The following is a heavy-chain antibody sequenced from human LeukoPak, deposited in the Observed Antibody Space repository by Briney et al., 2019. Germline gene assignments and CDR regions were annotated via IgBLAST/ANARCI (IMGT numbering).Heavy chain of an antibody. Sequence: GASVKVSCKASGYTFTGYYMHWVRQAPGQGLEWMGWMNPNSGNTGYAQKFQGRVTITRNTSISTAYMELSSLRSEDTAVYYCARGRVAILTGYSTFDYWGQGTLVTVSS. V-gene: IGHV1-8*03. J-gene: IGHJ4*02. D-gene: IGHD3-9*01. CDR1: GYTFTGYY. CDR2: MNPNSGNT. CDR3: ARGRVAILTGYSTFDY.